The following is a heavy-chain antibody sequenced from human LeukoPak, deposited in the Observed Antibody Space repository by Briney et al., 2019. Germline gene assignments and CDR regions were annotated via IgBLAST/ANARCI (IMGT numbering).Heavy chain of an antibody. J-gene: IGHJ6*03. CDR1: GGSISSHY. CDR2: IYYSGST. CDR3: ARTHGDETYYDFWSGSMHGYYYYMDV. V-gene: IGHV4-59*11. D-gene: IGHD3-3*01. Sequence: SETLSLTCTVSGGSISSHYWSWIRQPPGKGLEWIGYIYYSGSTNYNPSLKSRVTISVDTSKNQFSLKLSSVTAADTAVYYCARTHGDETYYDFWSGSMHGYYYYMDVWGQGTTVTVSS.